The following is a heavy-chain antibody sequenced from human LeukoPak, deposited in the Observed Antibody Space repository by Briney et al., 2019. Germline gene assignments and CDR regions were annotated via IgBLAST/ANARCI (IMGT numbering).Heavy chain of an antibody. V-gene: IGHV4-34*01. J-gene: IGHJ4*02. CDR1: GGSFSGYY. Sequence: SETLSLTCAVYGGSFSGYYWSWIRQPPGKGLEWIGEINHSGSTNYNPSLKSRVTISVDTSKDQFSLKLSSVTAADTAVYYCARAQTTVTTSYYFDYWGQGTLVTVSS. D-gene: IGHD4-17*01. CDR2: INHSGST. CDR3: ARAQTTVTTSYYFDY.